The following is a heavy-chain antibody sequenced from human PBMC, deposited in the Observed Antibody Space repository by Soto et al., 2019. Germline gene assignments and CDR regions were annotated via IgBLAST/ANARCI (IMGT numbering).Heavy chain of an antibody. J-gene: IGHJ1*01. CDR2: IYYSGST. CDR1: GGSISSYY. D-gene: IGHD4-17*01. V-gene: IGHV4-59*01. Sequence: SETLSLTCTVSGGSISSYYWSWIRQLPGKGLEWIGYIYYSGSTNYNPSLKSRVTISVDTSKNQFSLKLSSVTAADTAVYYCARAGPTTVTSFFQHWGQGTLVTVSS. CDR3: ARAGPTTVTSFFQH.